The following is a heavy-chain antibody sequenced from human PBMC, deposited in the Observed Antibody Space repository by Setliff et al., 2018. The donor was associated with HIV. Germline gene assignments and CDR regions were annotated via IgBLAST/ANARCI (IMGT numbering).Heavy chain of an antibody. J-gene: IGHJ4*02. CDR2: IYPGDSDT. V-gene: IGHV5-51*01. D-gene: IGHD3-10*01. CDR1: GYSFTSYW. Sequence: PGESLKISCKGSGYSFTSYWIGWVRQMPGKGLEWMGIIYPGDSDTRYSPSFQGQVTISADKSISTAYLQWSSLKASDTAMYYCARAGLRAPPYYYFDYWGQGTLVTVSS. CDR3: ARAGLRAPPYYYFDY.